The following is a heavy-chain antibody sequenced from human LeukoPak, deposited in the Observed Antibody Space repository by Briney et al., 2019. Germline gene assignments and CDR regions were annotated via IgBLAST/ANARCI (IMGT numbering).Heavy chain of an antibody. D-gene: IGHD2-2*01. CDR1: GFTFSSNW. J-gene: IGHJ3*01. Sequence: GGSLRLSCVASGFTFSSNWMNWVRQVPGKGLEWVGNINQDGSVKHSVDSVKGRFTISRDNAKNLMYLQMNSLRVDDTAVYYCARDWSSTGGFDFWGQRTTVTVSS. V-gene: IGHV3-7*01. CDR3: ARDWSSTGGFDF. CDR2: INQDGSVK.